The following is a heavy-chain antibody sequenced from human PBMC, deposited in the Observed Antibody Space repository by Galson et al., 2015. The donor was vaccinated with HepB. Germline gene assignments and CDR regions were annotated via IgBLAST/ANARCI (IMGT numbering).Heavy chain of an antibody. CDR3: AKGSPFSRDGYNCFDY. Sequence: SLRLSCAASGFTFDDYAMHWVRQAPGKGQEWVSGISWNSGSIDYADSVKGRFTISRDNAKNSLYLQMNSLRAEDTAVYYCAKGSPFSRDGYNCFDYWGQGTLVTVSS. CDR1: GFTFDDYA. D-gene: IGHD5-24*01. CDR2: ISWNSGSI. J-gene: IGHJ4*02. V-gene: IGHV3-9*01.